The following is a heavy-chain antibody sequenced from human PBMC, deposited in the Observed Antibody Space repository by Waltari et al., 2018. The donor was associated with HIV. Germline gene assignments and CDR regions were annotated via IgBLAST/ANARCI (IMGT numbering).Heavy chain of an antibody. CDR3: ARWHYCSGGSCYPHQFDY. V-gene: IGHV3-7*01. Sequence: GFTFSSYWMSWVRQAPGKGLEWVANIKQDGSEKYYGDSVKGRFTISRDNAKISLYLQMNSLRAEDTAVYYRARWHYCSGGSCYPHQFDYWGQGTLVTVSS. D-gene: IGHD2-15*01. CDR1: GFTFSSYW. CDR2: IKQDGSEK. J-gene: IGHJ4*02.